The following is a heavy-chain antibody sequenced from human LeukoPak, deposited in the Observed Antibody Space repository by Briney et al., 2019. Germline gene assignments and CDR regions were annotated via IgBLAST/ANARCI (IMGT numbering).Heavy chain of an antibody. J-gene: IGHJ6*02. CDR2: IWYDGSNQ. CDR1: GFTFSSYG. D-gene: IGHD2-15*01. Sequence: PGRSLRLSCAASGFTFSSYGMHWVRQAPGKGLEWVAVIWYDGSNQYYADTVKGRFTISRDNSKNTLYLQMTSLRAEDTAVYYCARDIASVRMDVWGQGTTVTVSS. CDR3: ARDIASVRMDV. V-gene: IGHV3-33*08.